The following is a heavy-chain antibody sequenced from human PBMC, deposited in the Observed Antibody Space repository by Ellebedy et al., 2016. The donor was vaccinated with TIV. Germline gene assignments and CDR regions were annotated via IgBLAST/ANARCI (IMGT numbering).Heavy chain of an antibody. CDR2: IKQDGGDK. V-gene: IGHV3-7*01. CDR1: GFTFSAYW. J-gene: IGHJ4*02. Sequence: GGSLRLSCAASGFTFSAYWMSWVRQAPGKGLEWVANIKQDGGDKYYVDSVKGRFTISRDNAKNSLYLQMNSLRAEDTAVYYCARAGEKWELNYWGQGALVTVSS. D-gene: IGHD1-26*01. CDR3: ARAGEKWELNY.